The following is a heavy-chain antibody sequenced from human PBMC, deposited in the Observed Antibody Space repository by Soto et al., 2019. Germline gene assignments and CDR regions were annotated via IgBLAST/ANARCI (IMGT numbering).Heavy chain of an antibody. J-gene: IGHJ6*02. CDR3: AREDTAMPDSDYYYGMDV. V-gene: IGHV3-53*01. CDR2: IYSGGST. D-gene: IGHD5-18*01. CDR1: GFTVSRNY. Sequence: EVQLVESGGGLIQPGGSLRLSCAASGFTVSRNYMSWVRQTPGKGLEWVSVIYSGGSTYYADSVKGRFTISRDNSKNTLYLQMNSLRAEDTAVYYCAREDTAMPDSDYYYGMDVWGQGTTVTVSS.